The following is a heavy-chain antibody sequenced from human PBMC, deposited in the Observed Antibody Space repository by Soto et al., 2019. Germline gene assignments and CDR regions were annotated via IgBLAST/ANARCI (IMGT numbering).Heavy chain of an antibody. CDR2: IRGTT. Sequence: GGSLRLSCAASGFAFSSYGMHWVRQAPGKGLEWVSYIRGTTHYADSVKGRFTISRDNARSSLYLQMNSLRADDTAVYYCANFIITGTTSPNIWGQGTLVTVSS. CDR1: GFAFSSYG. J-gene: IGHJ4*02. V-gene: IGHV3-48*01. D-gene: IGHD1-7*01. CDR3: ANFIITGTTSPNI.